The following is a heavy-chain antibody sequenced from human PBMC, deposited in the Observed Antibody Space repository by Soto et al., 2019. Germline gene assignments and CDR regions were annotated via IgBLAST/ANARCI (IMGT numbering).Heavy chain of an antibody. V-gene: IGHV1-3*01. CDR1: GYTFTTYA. J-gene: IGHJ5*02. CDR3: ARGPNWNDDHNWFDP. D-gene: IGHD1-1*01. Sequence: QVQLVQSGAEVKKPGASVKVSCKASGYTFTTYAVHWVRQAPGQRLEWMGWINGGNGNTKYSQKFQGRIAITRDTSATTAYLELSSLRSEDMAVYYCARGPNWNDDHNWFDPWGQGTLVTVSS. CDR2: INGGNGNT.